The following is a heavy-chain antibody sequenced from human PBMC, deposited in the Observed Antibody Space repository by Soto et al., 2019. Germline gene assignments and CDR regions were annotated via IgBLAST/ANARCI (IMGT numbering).Heavy chain of an antibody. J-gene: IGHJ6*02. CDR3: ARGPLKYPYYYYGMDV. V-gene: IGHV1-8*01. CDR2: MNPNSGNT. CDR1: GYTFTSYD. Sequence: QVQLVQSGAEVKKPGASVKVSCKASGYTFTSYDINWVRQATGQGLEWMGWMNPNSGNTGYAQKFQGRVTMTRNTSISTAYMELSSLRSEDTAVYYCARGPLKYPYYYYGMDVWGQGTTVTVSS.